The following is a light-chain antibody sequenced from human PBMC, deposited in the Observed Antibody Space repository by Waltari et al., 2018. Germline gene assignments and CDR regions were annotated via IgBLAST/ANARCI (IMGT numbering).Light chain of an antibody. J-gene: IGKJ2*01. CDR2: GAS. V-gene: IGKV3-20*01. CDR3: QQYGSSPET. CDR1: QSVSSSY. Sequence: EIVLTQSPGTLSLSPGERATLPYRASQSVSSSYLAWYQQKPGQAPRLLIYGASSRATDIPDRFIGRESGTDFTLTISRLEPAEFAVYYCQQYGSSPETFGQWTKGEIK.